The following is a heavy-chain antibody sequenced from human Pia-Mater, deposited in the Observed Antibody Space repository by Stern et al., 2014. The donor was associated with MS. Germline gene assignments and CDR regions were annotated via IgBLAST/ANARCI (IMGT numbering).Heavy chain of an antibody. CDR3: ARGVTAVTNYVPNWCFDL. CDR1: GGSITNRDY. Sequence: VQLLESGPGLVKPSETLSLTCTVSGGSITNRDYWGWIRQSPGKGLEWIGSVYYSGITYYRPSLTSRATISIDTPRNQFFLRLNSGTATDTAVYFCARGVTAVTNYVPNWCFDLWGRGTLVTVSS. V-gene: IGHV4-39*02. CDR2: VYYSGIT. D-gene: IGHD4-11*01. J-gene: IGHJ2*01.